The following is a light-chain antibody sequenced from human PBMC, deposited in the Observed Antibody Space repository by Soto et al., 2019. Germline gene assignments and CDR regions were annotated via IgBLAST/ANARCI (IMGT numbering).Light chain of an antibody. CDR1: QSISYW. CDR3: QQYHSYTLT. J-gene: IGKJ5*01. V-gene: IGKV1-5*03. Sequence: DIQMTQSPSTLSASVGDRVTITCRASQSISYWLAWYQQKPGKAPKLLMYKASDLESGVPSRFSGSGSGTEFPLTISSLQPDDFATYYCQQYHSYTLTFGQGTRLEIK. CDR2: KAS.